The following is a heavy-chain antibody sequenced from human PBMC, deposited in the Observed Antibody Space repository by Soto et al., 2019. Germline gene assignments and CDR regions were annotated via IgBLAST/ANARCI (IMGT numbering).Heavy chain of an antibody. CDR1: GGSFSGYY. Sequence: SETLSLTCAVYGGSFSGYYWSWIRQPPGKGLEWIGEINHSGSTNYNPSLKSRVTISVDTSKNQFSLKLCSVTAADTAVYYCARGRYYGSGSYYYYYMDVWGKGTTVTVSS. J-gene: IGHJ6*03. V-gene: IGHV4-34*01. CDR3: ARGRYYGSGSYYYYYMDV. D-gene: IGHD3-10*01. CDR2: INHSGST.